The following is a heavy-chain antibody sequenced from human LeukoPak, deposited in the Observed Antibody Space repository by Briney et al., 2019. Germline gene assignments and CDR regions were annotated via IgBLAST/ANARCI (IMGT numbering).Heavy chain of an antibody. CDR2: IYYSGST. Sequence: SETLSLTCTVSGDSISSGGYYWGWIRRPPGKGLEWIGSIYYSGSTNYNPSLKSRVTISVDTSKNQFSLKLSSVTAADTAVYYCARDLGYSGYDPSDYWGQGTLVTVSS. CDR3: ARDLGYSGYDPSDY. V-gene: IGHV4-39*07. D-gene: IGHD5-12*01. CDR1: GDSISSGGYY. J-gene: IGHJ4*02.